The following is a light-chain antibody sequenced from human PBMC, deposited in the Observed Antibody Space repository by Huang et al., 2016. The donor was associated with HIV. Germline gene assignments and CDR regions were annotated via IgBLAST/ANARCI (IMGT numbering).Light chain of an antibody. V-gene: IGKV3-15*01. CDR2: GAS. CDR3: QQYKDLPPT. CDR1: KYISPY. Sequence: EVVMTQSPATLSVSPGERVTLSGRASKYISPYVAWYSQKPGQAPRLLVYGASTRATDIPARVSGSGSGTEFTLTISSLQSEDFAIYYCQQYKDLPPTFGGGTKVEI. J-gene: IGKJ4*01.